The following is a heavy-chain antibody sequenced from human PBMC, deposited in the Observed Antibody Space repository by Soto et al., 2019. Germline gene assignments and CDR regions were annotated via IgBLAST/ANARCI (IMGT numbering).Heavy chain of an antibody. V-gene: IGHV3-15*01. Sequence: VQLVESGGGLVKVGGSLTLSCAGSGFTFSNAWLTWVRQAPGKGLEWVGRIKSKTDGETTDYAAPVKSRFTVSRDDSKNILFLQMNSLQSADTAVYYCTLRDHWGKGTQVTVSS. CDR1: GFTFSNAW. CDR3: TLRDH. J-gene: IGHJ4*02. CDR2: IKSKTDGETT.